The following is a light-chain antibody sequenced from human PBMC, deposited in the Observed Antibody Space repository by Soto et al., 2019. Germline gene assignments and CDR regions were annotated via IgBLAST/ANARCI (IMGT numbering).Light chain of an antibody. CDR1: QGIRNF. CDR3: QKYSSVPV. J-gene: IGKJ3*01. V-gene: IGKV1-27*01. Sequence: DIQMTQSPTSLSASVGDRVTITCRASQGIRNFVAWYQQKPGKAPKLLIYGASTLQSGVPSRFSGSGSGTHVTLTINSLQPEDVATYSCQKYSSVPVFGPGTKVEIK. CDR2: GAS.